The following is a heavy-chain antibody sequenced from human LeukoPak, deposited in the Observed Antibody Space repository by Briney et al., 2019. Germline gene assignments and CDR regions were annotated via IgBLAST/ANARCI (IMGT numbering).Heavy chain of an antibody. CDR1: GASHSTYY. V-gene: IGHV4-59*01. D-gene: IGHD6-13*01. CDR3: ARIGAAGTRYYFDY. Sequence: SETLSLTCIVSGASHSTYYGTWIRQAPGKGLEWIGYIFYSGGTNYNSSLKSRVTLSIDTSKNQFSLELTSVTAADTAVYYCARIGAAGTRYYFDYWSQGTLVTVSS. CDR2: IFYSGGT. J-gene: IGHJ4*02.